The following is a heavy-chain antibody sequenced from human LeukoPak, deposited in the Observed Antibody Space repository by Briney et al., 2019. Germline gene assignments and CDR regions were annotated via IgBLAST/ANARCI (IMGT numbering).Heavy chain of an antibody. V-gene: IGHV1-3*01. Sequence: GASVKVSCKASGYTFTSYYMHWVRQAPGQRLEWMGWINAGNGNTKYSQKFQGRVTITRDTSASTSYMELSSLRSEDTAVYYCARDLVAAAGRPLGYWGQGTLVTVSS. D-gene: IGHD6-13*01. CDR2: INAGNGNT. J-gene: IGHJ4*02. CDR1: GYTFTSYY. CDR3: ARDLVAAAGRPLGY.